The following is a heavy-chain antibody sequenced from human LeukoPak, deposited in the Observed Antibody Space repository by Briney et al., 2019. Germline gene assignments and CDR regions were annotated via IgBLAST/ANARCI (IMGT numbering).Heavy chain of an antibody. J-gene: IGHJ4*02. CDR2: IYHSGST. D-gene: IGHD3-9*01. V-gene: IGHV4-38-2*02. Sequence: PWETLSLTCTVSGYSISSGYYWGWIRQPPGKGQEWIGSIYHSGSTYYDPSLKSRVTISVDTSKNQFSLKLSSVTAADTAVYYCAGPLNYDILTGPIRVFDYWGQGTLVTVSS. CDR3: AGPLNYDILTGPIRVFDY. CDR1: GYSISSGYY.